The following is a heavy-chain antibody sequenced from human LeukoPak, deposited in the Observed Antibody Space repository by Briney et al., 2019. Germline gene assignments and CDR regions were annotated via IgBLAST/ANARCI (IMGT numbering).Heavy chain of an antibody. V-gene: IGHV3-23*01. Sequence: GRSRTPSWAPSGFTFSTCSMGCDRQAPGKGMEWVSGLEGCGSGTYYADSVKGRFTISRDNSKNTLYLLMNSLSPDDTATYYCAQSCSGAFYYLDHWGQGTLVTVSS. CDR1: GFTFSTCS. CDR3: AQSCSGAFYYLDH. J-gene: IGHJ4*02. CDR2: LEGCGSGT. D-gene: IGHD6-25*01.